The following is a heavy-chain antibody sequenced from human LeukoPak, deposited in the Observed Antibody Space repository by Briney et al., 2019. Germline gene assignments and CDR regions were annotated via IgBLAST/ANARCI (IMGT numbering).Heavy chain of an antibody. J-gene: IGHJ4*02. V-gene: IGHV1-8*03. CDR3: AREDYYDSGSNDY. Sequence: ASVKVSCKASGYTFTSYDINWVRQATGQGLEWMGWMNPNSGNTGYAQKFQGRVTITWNTSISTAYMELSSLRSEDTAVYYCAREDYYDSGSNDYWGQGTLVTVSS. CDR2: MNPNSGNT. D-gene: IGHD3-22*01. CDR1: GYTFTSYD.